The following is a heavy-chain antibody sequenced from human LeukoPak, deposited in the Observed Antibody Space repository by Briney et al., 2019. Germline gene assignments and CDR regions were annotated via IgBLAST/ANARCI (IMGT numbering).Heavy chain of an antibody. CDR3: ARGRRSSGRHDAFDI. Sequence: SETLSLTCAVYGGSFSGYYWSWIRLPPGKRLEWIGYIDYSVTTNYNPSLKSRVTMSLDTSRNQFSLKLNPVTAADTAICYCARGRRSSGRHDAFDIWGQGTVVIVSS. V-gene: IGHV4-59*01. CDR2: IDYSVTT. CDR1: GGSFSGYY. J-gene: IGHJ3*02. D-gene: IGHD6-19*01.